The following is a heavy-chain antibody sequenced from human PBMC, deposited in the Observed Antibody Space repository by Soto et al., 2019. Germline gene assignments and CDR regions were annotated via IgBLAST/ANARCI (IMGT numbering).Heavy chain of an antibody. Sequence: ASVKVSCKASGFTFSDYGFSWVRQAPGRGLEWMGWISAFNGETNYTQKSEGRVALTTDAATATAYMELTSLTVGDTAVYYCVRDQQWLLPVPLNFDYWGQGTVVTVSS. V-gene: IGHV1-18*01. CDR1: GFTFSDYG. CDR2: ISAFNGET. D-gene: IGHD6-19*01. CDR3: VRDQQWLLPVPLNFDY. J-gene: IGHJ4*02.